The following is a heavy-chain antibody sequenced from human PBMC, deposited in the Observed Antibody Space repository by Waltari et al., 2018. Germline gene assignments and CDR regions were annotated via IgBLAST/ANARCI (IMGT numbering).Heavy chain of an antibody. CDR1: GFHFSSYW. Sequence: EVRLVESGGGLVQPGGCLGLPRAASGFHFSSYWMRWVRQAPGKGLEWVANIKQDGSDKYYVDAVEGRFTVSRDNAKNSLYLQMNSLRAEDTAVYYCARVYWPRGFDYWGQGTLVTVSS. J-gene: IGHJ4*02. D-gene: IGHD2-8*02. V-gene: IGHV3-7*01. CDR2: IKQDGSDK. CDR3: ARVYWPRGFDY.